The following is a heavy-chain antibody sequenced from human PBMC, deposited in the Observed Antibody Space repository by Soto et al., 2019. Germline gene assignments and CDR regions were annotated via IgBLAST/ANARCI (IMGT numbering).Heavy chain of an antibody. Sequence: GGSLRLSCAASGFIFNNYAMSWVRQAPGKGLEWVSFISAGGGSPNYADSVKGRFTISRDNSKNMVYLQMNSLRAEDTAVYYCAKDGDXYDFVTGYYLTGHYFDYWGQGTPVTVSS. D-gene: IGHD3-9*01. CDR3: AKDGDXYDFVTGYYLTGHYFDY. J-gene: IGHJ4*02. CDR2: ISAGGGSP. CDR1: GFIFNNYA. V-gene: IGHV3-23*01.